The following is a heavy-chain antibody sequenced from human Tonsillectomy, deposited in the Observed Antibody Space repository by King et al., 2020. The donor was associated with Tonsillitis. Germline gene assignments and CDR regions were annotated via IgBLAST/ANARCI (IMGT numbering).Heavy chain of an antibody. CDR1: GFTFSNYG. J-gene: IGHJ2*01. Sequence: VQLVESGGGVVQPGRSLRLSCAASGFTFSNYGMHWVRQAPGKGLEWVALIAYDESYENYADSVKGRFTISRDNSKNTLYLEMNSLRVEDTAVYYRAKDGIAFSDWYFDLWGRGTLVTVSS. D-gene: IGHD1-14*01. V-gene: IGHV3-30*18. CDR2: IAYDESYE. CDR3: AKDGIAFSDWYFDL.